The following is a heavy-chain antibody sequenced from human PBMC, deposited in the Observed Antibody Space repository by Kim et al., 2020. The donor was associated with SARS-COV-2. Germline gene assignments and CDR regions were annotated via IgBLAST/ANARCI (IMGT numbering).Heavy chain of an antibody. D-gene: IGHD6-6*01. V-gene: IGHV1-3*01. CDR3: ARVYRGYSSSSGGGYFDY. Sequence: QGRVTITRDTSASTAYMELSSLRSEDTAVYYCARVYRGYSSSSGGGYFDYWGQGTLVTVSS. J-gene: IGHJ4*02.